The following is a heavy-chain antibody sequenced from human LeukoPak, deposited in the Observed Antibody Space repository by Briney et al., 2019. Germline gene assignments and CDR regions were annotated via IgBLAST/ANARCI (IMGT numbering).Heavy chain of an antibody. J-gene: IGHJ4*02. Sequence: PGRSLRLSCAASGCTFSTYAMHWVRQAPGKGLEWVTFISIDGSNKYYADSVKDRFTISRDNSENTLYLRMNSLRVDDTAVYYCATASSSRPRFFDSWGQGTLVTVSS. CDR1: GCTFSTYA. CDR2: ISIDGSNK. D-gene: IGHD3-16*02. V-gene: IGHV3-30-3*01. CDR3: ATASSSRPRFFDS.